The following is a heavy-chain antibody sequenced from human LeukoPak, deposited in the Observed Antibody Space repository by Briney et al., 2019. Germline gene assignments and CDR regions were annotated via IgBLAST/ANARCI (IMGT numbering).Heavy chain of an antibody. V-gene: IGHV1-8*01. CDR3: ARALEDGIVGATTIDY. CDR1: GYTFTSYD. D-gene: IGHD1-26*01. CDR2: MNSNSGNT. J-gene: IGHJ4*02. Sequence: ASVKVSCKASGYTFTSYDINWVRQATGQGLEWMGWMNSNSGNTGYAQKLQGRVTMTTDTSTSTAYMELRSLRSDDTAVYYCARALEDGIVGATTIDYWGQGTLVTVSS.